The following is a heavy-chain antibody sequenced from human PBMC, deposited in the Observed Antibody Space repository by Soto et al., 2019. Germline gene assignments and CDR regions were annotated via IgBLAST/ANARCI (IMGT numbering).Heavy chain of an antibody. Sequence: VKVSFNASGYTFTSYDINLVRHPTGQGHQWMAWLNPNSGKTGYAQKLQGRVTMTENTCISTGYMELSSLRSEDTAVYYCARVKYSSGWYYFDYWGQGTLVTVSS. CDR1: GYTFTSYD. V-gene: IGHV1-8*01. CDR2: LNPNSGKT. CDR3: ARVKYSSGWYYFDY. D-gene: IGHD6-19*01. J-gene: IGHJ4*02.